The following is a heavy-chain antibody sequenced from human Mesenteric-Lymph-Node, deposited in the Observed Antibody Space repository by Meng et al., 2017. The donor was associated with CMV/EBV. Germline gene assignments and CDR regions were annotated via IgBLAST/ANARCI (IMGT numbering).Heavy chain of an antibody. CDR1: GDSICINTDR. J-gene: IGHJ4*02. Sequence: LTCAVSGDSICINTDRWSWVRQPPGKGLEWIGEIYHSGSTNYNPSLKSRVSMSVDKFKNQFSLKLTSVTAADTAVYYCARDITGSGDYWGQGTLVTVSS. CDR3: ARDITGSGDY. CDR2: IYHSGST. D-gene: IGHD1-20*01. V-gene: IGHV4-4*02.